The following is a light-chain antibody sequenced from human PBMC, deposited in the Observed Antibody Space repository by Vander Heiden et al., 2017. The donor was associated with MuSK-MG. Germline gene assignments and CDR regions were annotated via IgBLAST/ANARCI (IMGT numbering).Light chain of an antibody. V-gene: IGKV3-11*01. CDR1: QNIYSY. CDR3: QQRSNWHQDPIT. CDR2: DAS. Sequence: VVFTQSPATLSLSPGERATLSCRTSQNIYSYLAWYQQKPGQPPRRLIYDASKRAAGSKNRFSGSGYGKDCTITISILDPEECEVYYCQQRSNWHQDPITFGQGTRLDIK. J-gene: IGKJ5*01.